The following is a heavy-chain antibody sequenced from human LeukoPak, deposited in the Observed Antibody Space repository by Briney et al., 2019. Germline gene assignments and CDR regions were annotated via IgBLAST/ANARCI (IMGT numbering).Heavy chain of an antibody. CDR3: ATKQWLNS. D-gene: IGHD5-12*01. CDR1: GFTVSSNY. V-gene: IGHV3-48*04. Sequence: QTGGSLRLSCAASGFTVSSNYMSWVRQAPGKGLEWVSYISSSSSAIYYADSVKGRFTISRDNAKNSLYLQMNSLRAEDTAVYYCATKQWLNSWGQGTRVIVSS. J-gene: IGHJ4*02. CDR2: ISSSSSAI.